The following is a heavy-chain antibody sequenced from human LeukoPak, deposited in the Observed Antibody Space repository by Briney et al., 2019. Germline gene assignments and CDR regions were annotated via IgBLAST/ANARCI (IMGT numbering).Heavy chain of an antibody. V-gene: IGHV1-46*01. CDR3: ARGACASCYTDY. CDR1: GYTFTSYY. J-gene: IGHJ4*02. Sequence: ASVKVSCKASGYTFTSYYMHWVRQAPGQGLEWMGIINPSSGSTNYAQKFQGRVTMTRDTSTSTVCMELSSLRSEDTAVYYCARGACASCYTDYWGQGTLVTVSS. CDR2: INPSSGST. D-gene: IGHD2-2*02.